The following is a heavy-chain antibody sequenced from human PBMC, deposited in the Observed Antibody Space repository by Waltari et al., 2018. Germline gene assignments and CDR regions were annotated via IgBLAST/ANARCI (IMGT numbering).Heavy chain of an antibody. Sequence: QVHLVESGGGVVQPGRSLRLSCAASGFTFSSYGMHWVRQAPGKGLEWVALISYDGSNKYYADSVKGRFTISRDNSKNTLYLQMGSLRAEDTAVYYCAKVSGSIRDRRGSPPGDYWGQGTLVTVSS. D-gene: IGHD3-10*01. V-gene: IGHV3-30*18. CDR3: AKVSGSIRDRRGSPPGDY. CDR2: ISYDGSNK. CDR1: GFTFSSYG. J-gene: IGHJ4*02.